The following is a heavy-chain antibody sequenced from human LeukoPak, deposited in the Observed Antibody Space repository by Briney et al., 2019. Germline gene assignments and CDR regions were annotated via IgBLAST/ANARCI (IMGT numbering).Heavy chain of an antibody. D-gene: IGHD2-2*01. CDR1: GGSFSGYY. CDR2: INHSGST. V-gene: IGHV4-34*01. CDR3: ARGRGVVVPAADDY. J-gene: IGHJ4*02. Sequence: PSETLCLTCAAYGGSFSGYYWSWIRQPPGKGLEWIGEINHSGSTNYNPSLKSRVTISVDTSKNQFSLKLSSVTAADTAVYDCARGRGVVVPAADDYWGQGTLVTVSS.